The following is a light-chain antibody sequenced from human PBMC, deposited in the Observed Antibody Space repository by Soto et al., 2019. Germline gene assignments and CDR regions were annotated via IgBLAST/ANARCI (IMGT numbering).Light chain of an antibody. CDR3: SSYTSSSDYV. CDR2: EVS. CDR1: ISDVGGYNY. V-gene: IGLV2-14*01. Sequence: QCVLTQPASVSGSPGQSITMSCTGTISDVGGYNYVSWYQQHPGKAPKLMIYEVSNRPSGVSNRFSGSKSGNTASLTISGLQAEDEADYYCSSYTSSSDYVFGTGTKVTVL. J-gene: IGLJ1*01.